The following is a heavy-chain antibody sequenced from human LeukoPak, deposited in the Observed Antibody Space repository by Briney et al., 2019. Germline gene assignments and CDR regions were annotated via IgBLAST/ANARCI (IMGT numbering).Heavy chain of an antibody. CDR3: ARRLGYCSSTSCYVAPFDY. Sequence: GGSLRLSCAASGFTFSSYAMSWVPQAPGKGLEWVSAISGSGGSTYYADSVKGRFTISRDNSKNTLYLQMNSLRAEDTAVYYCARRLGYCSSTSCYVAPFDYWGQGTLVTVSS. V-gene: IGHV3-23*01. CDR2: ISGSGGST. J-gene: IGHJ4*02. CDR1: GFTFSSYA. D-gene: IGHD2-2*01.